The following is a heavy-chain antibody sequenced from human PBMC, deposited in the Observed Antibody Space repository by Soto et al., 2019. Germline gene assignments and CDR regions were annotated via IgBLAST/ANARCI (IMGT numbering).Heavy chain of an antibody. D-gene: IGHD5-18*01. CDR1: GGSFSGYY. CDR2: INHSGST. Sequence: SETLSLTFAVYGGSFSGYYWSWIRQPPGKGLEWIGEINHSGSTNYNPSLKSRVTISVDTSNDQFSLKLSSVTAADTAVYYCARARDSYGRSFDYWGQGTLVTVSS. V-gene: IGHV4-34*01. CDR3: ARARDSYGRSFDY. J-gene: IGHJ4*02.